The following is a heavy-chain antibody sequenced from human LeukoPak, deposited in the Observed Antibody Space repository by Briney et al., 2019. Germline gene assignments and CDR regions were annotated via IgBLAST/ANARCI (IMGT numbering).Heavy chain of an antibody. V-gene: IGHV4-31*03. D-gene: IGHD3/OR15-3a*01. J-gene: IGHJ4*02. CDR2: IYYSGGT. CDR1: GDFISRGDYG. Sequence: SQTHSLTCTVYGDFISRGDYGWTWIRQHPGKGLEWIGYIYYSGGTYYNPSLKSRVTISVDTSKNQCSLKLSSVTAADTAVDYCARSFSADVWPGYFAYWGQGTLATVSS. CDR3: ARSFSADVWPGYFAY.